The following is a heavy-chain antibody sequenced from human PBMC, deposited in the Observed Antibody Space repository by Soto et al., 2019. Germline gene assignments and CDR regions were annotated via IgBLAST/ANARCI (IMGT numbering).Heavy chain of an antibody. CDR2: INWNGRTK. V-gene: IGHV3-20*04. Sequence: PGESLRLSCAASGFSFDDYRMSWVRQVPGKRLEWVAGINWNGRTKDYVDSVKGRFTISRDTAKSSVYLQMNSLRAEDTALYFCARASPRGRYFDWLIFPVGHWGQGTLVTVSS. J-gene: IGHJ4*02. CDR3: ARASPRGRYFDWLIFPVGH. CDR1: GFSFDDYR. D-gene: IGHD3-9*01.